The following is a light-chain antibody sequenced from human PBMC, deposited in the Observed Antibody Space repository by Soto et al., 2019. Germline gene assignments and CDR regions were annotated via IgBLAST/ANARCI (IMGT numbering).Light chain of an antibody. CDR2: ANN. J-gene: IGLJ1*01. V-gene: IGLV1-40*01. Sequence: QSVVTQPPSVSGAPGQRVTISCTGSSSNIGAGYDVHWYQQLPGTAPKLLIYANNNRPSGVPGRFSASKSGTSASLAITGLQADDEADYYCQSYDSSLSGYVFGPGTKLTVL. CDR3: QSYDSSLSGYV. CDR1: SSNIGAGYD.